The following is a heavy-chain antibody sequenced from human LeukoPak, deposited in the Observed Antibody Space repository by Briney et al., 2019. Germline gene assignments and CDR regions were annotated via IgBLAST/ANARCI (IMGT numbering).Heavy chain of an antibody. CDR3: ARTRDYGNWYFDL. J-gene: IGHJ2*01. Sequence: SVKVSCKASGGTFSSYTISWVRQAPGQGLEWMVRIIPILGTANYAQKFQGRVTITADKSTSTAYMELSSLRSEDTAVYYCARTRDYGNWYFDLWGRGTLVTVSS. D-gene: IGHD4-17*01. CDR1: GGTFSSYT. V-gene: IGHV1-69*08. CDR2: IIPILGTA.